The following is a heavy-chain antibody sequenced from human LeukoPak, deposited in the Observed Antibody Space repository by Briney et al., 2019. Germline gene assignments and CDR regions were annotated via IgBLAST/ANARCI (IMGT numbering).Heavy chain of an antibody. V-gene: IGHV1-2*02. CDR2: INPNTGGA. CDR1: GGTFSSYA. Sequence: GASVKVSCKASGGTFSSYAISWVRQAPGQGLEWMGWINPNTGGAKYAQKFQCRLTMTRDTSISTAYMELSRLRSDDTAVYYCARIWYSDVVPAVRNWFDPWGQGTLVTVSS. D-gene: IGHD2-2*01. J-gene: IGHJ5*02. CDR3: ARIWYSDVVPAVRNWFDP.